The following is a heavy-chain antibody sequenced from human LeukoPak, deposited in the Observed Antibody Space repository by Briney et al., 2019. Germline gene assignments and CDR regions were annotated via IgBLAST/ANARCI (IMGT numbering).Heavy chain of an antibody. V-gene: IGHV4-4*02. Sequence: PSGTLSLTCAVSGGSISNSNWWSWVRQPPGKGLEWIGEIYHSGNTNYDPSLKSRVTITVDTSKNQFSLGLNSVSAADTALYFCTTLYYYDTTGYYWRGFDYWGQGALVTVSS. J-gene: IGHJ4*02. D-gene: IGHD3-22*01. CDR2: IYHSGNT. CDR3: TTLYYYDTTGYYWRGFDY. CDR1: GGSISNSNW.